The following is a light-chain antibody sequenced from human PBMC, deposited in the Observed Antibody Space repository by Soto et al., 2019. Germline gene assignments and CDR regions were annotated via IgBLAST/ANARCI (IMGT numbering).Light chain of an antibody. CDR2: DAL. CDR1: QSVSNY. J-gene: IGKJ2*01. V-gene: IGKV3-11*01. CDR3: LQRSNWPRT. Sequence: EIVLTQSPATLSLSPGEKATLSCRASQSVSNYLAWYQQKPGQAPRLLIYDALNRAAAIPDRFSGSGSGTDFTLTISSLEPEDFAVYYCLQRSNWPRTFGQGTKLEIK.